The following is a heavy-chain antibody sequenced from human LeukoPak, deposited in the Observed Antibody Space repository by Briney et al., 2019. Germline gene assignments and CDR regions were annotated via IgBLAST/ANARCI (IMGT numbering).Heavy chain of an antibody. Sequence: GGSLRLSCAASGFRFTTSWMRWVSQAPGKGLEWVLSIEQDGSQKYYVHSVKGRFTISRDNAKNSLFLQMNSLRAEDTAVYYCAKGHTSLAPGGQGALVTVSS. J-gene: IGHJ4*02. CDR2: IEQDGSQK. D-gene: IGHD5-18*01. CDR3: AKGHTSLAP. V-gene: IGHV3-7*01. CDR1: GFRFTTSW.